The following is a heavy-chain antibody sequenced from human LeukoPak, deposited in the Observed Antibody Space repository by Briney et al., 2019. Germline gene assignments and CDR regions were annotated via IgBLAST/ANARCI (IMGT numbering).Heavy chain of an antibody. CDR1: GYSFASFW. V-gene: IGHV5-51*01. Sequence: GESLKISCKGSGYSFASFWIGWVRQMPGKGLEWMGAIYPADSDTRYSPAFQGQVTISADKSTSTAYLQWSTLKASDTTIYYCARQSAAAQYTNWFDPWGQGTLVTVSS. CDR2: IYPADSDT. J-gene: IGHJ5*02. D-gene: IGHD2-2*01. CDR3: ARQSAAAQYTNWFDP.